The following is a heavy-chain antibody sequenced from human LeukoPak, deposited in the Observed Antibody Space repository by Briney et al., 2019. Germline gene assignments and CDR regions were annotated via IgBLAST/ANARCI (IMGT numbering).Heavy chain of an antibody. J-gene: IGHJ4*02. V-gene: IGHV1-3*01. D-gene: IGHD3-10*01. CDR1: GYTFTSYA. CDR3: AKDMALWFGESDGPSDY. Sequence: ASVKVSCKASGYTFTSYAMHWVRQAPGQRLEWMGWINAGNGNTKYSQKFQGRVTITRDTSASTAYMELSSLRSEDTAVYYCAKDMALWFGESDGPSDYWGQGTLVTVSS. CDR2: INAGNGNT.